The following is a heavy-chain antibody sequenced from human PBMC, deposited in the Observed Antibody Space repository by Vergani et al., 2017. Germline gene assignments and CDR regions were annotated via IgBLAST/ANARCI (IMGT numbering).Heavy chain of an antibody. CDR3: AASYYDSSGYYYGAAAFDI. CDR1: GYSFTSYW. J-gene: IGHJ3*02. V-gene: IGHV5-51*01. D-gene: IGHD3-22*01. CDR2: IYPGDSDT. Sequence: EVQLVPSGAEVKKPGESLKISCKGSGYSFTSYWIGWVRPMPGKGLEWMGIIYPGDSDTRYSPSFQGQVTISADQSISTAYLQWSSLKASDTAMYYGAASYYDSSGYYYGAAAFDIWGQGTMVTVSS.